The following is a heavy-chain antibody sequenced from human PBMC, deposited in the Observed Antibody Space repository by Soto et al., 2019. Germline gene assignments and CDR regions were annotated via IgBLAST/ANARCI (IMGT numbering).Heavy chain of an antibody. J-gene: IGHJ6*02. V-gene: IGHV3-30-3*01. CDR1: GFTFSSYA. CDR3: AGPSSGGSLNHSYYYGMDV. D-gene: IGHD2-15*01. CDR2: ISYDGSNK. Sequence: QVQLVESGGGVVQPGRSLRLSCAASGFTFSSYAMHWVRQAPGKGLEWVAVISYDGSNKYYADSVKGRFTISRDNSKNQLYLQMNSLRAEDTAVYYCAGPSSGGSLNHSYYYGMDVWGQGTTVTVSS.